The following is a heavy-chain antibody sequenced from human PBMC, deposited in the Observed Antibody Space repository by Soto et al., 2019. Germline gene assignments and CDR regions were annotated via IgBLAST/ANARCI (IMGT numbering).Heavy chain of an antibody. CDR1: GGSISSYY. V-gene: IGHV4-59*01. J-gene: IGHJ5*02. D-gene: IGHD2-8*01. Sequence: QVQLQESGPGLVKPSETLSLTCTVSGGSISSYYWSWIRQPPGKGLEWIGYIYYSGSTNYNPSLKSRCTIYLDTSKNQFSLKLSSVTAADTAVYYCARYQIVYAISGGWFDPWGQGTLVTVSS. CDR3: ARYQIVYAISGGWFDP. CDR2: IYYSGST.